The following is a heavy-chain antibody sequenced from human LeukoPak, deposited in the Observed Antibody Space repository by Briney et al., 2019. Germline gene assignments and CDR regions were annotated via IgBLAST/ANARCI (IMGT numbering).Heavy chain of an antibody. J-gene: IGHJ4*02. CDR1: GFTFSSYA. CDR2: IYHSGST. Sequence: LRLSCAVSGFTFSSYAMSWIRQPPGKGLEWIGYIYHSGSTYYNPSLKSRVTISVDRSKNQFSLKLSSVTAADTAVYYCARGYTATRTIDYWGQGTLVTVSS. D-gene: IGHD5-18*01. CDR3: ARGYTATRTIDY. V-gene: IGHV4-30-2*01.